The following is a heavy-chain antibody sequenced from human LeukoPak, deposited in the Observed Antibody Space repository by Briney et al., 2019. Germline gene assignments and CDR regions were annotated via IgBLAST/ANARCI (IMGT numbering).Heavy chain of an antibody. D-gene: IGHD6-19*01. J-gene: IGHJ4*02. CDR3: ARDLSSGWYYFDY. V-gene: IGHV1-46*01. CDR2: INPSGGST. CDR1: GYTFTSFD. Sequence: ALVKVSCKASGYTFTSFDINWVRQATGQGLEWMGIINPSGGSTSYAQKFQGRVTMTRDTSTSTVYMELSSLRSEDTAVYYCARDLSSGWYYFDYWGQGTLVTVSS.